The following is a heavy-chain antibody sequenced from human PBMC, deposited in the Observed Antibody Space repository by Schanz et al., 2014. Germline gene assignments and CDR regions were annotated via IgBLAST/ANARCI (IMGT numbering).Heavy chain of an antibody. CDR1: RITFSNYA. Sequence: VQLVESGGGLVKPGGSLRLSCAASRITFSNYAMSWVRQAPGKGLEWVSAISGSGGSTYYADSVKGRFTISRDNTKTPLYLQMTNLRPEDTAMYSCARVGREYISSSGLDSLQYWGQGTLVTVSS. D-gene: IGHD6-6*01. CDR2: ISGSGGST. V-gene: IGHV3-23*04. CDR3: ARVGREYISSSGLDSLQY. J-gene: IGHJ4*02.